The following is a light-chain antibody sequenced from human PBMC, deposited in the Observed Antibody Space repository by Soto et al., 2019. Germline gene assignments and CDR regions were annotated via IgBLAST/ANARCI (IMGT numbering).Light chain of an antibody. CDR3: SSYTTSSTIVV. CDR2: AVS. CDR1: SSDVGGYNY. V-gene: IGLV2-14*01. Sequence: QSAMTQPASVSGSPGQSITISCTGTSSDVGGYNYVSCYQQHPGKAPKLMIYAVSNRPSGVSNRFSGSKSGTTASLTISGLQAEDEAAYYCSSYTTSSTIVVFGGGTKLT. J-gene: IGLJ2*01.